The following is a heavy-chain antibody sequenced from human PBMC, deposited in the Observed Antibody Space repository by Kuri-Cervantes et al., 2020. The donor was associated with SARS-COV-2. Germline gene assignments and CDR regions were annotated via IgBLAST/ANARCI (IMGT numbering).Heavy chain of an antibody. D-gene: IGHD3-10*01. V-gene: IGHV3-30*18. CDR3: AKPGSLRGIIREDQYGLDV. CDR1: GFTFSTYG. CDR2: ISHDGRDT. J-gene: IGHJ6*02. Sequence: SLKISCAASGFTFSTYGMHWVRQAPGKGLEWLAVISHDGRDTYHGDSVKGRFTISRDNSKNTLYLQMNSLRPEDTAVYYCAKPGSLRGIIREDQYGLDVWGQGTTVTVSS.